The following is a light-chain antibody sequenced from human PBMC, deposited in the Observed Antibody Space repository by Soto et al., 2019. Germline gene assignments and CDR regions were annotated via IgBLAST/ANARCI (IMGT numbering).Light chain of an antibody. CDR3: LQDYNCPGT. CDR1: QGIRND. V-gene: IGKV1-6*01. CDR2: GAS. Sequence: IQMTQSPSSLSASVGDRVTITCRASQGIRNDVAWYQQKPGKAPRLLIFGASSLQSGVPSRYSGCGSGTDFTLTISSLQAEDFATYYCLQDYNCPGTFGGGTKVDIK. J-gene: IGKJ4*01.